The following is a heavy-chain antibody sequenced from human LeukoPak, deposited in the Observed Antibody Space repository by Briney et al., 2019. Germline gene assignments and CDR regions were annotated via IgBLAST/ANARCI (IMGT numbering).Heavy chain of an antibody. V-gene: IGHV1-2*02. CDR1: TYTFTTYG. Sequence: ASVQVSCKASTYTFTTYGISWVRQAPGQGLEWMGWINPNSGGTNYAQKFQGRVTMTRDTSISTAYMELSRLRSDDTAVYYCAREVTYYYDSSGPQEIWGQGTLVTVSS. D-gene: IGHD3-22*01. CDR2: INPNSGGT. CDR3: AREVTYYYDSSGPQEI. J-gene: IGHJ4*02.